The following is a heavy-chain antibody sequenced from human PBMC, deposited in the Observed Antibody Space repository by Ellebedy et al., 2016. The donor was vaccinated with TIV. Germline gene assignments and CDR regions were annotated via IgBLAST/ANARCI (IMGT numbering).Heavy chain of an antibody. CDR2: IVVGSGNT. Sequence: ASVKVSCKASGYTFTSYYMHWVRQAPGQGLEWIGWIVVGSGNTNYAQKFQERVTITRDMSTSTAYMELSSLRSEDTAVYYCAADFYGDYVSYWGQGTLVTVSS. V-gene: IGHV1-58*02. CDR1: GYTFTSYY. CDR3: AADFYGDYVSY. D-gene: IGHD4-17*01. J-gene: IGHJ4*02.